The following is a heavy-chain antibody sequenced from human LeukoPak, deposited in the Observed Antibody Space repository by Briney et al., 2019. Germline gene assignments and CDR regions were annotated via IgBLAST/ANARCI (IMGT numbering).Heavy chain of an antibody. CDR2: ISYDGSNK. J-gene: IGHJ6*02. CDR1: GFTFSSYG. V-gene: IGHV3-30*18. Sequence: HAGGSLRLSCAASGFTFSSYGMHWVRQAPGKGLEWVAVISYDGSNKYYADSVKGRLTISRDNSKNTLYLQMNSLRAEDTAVYYCAKAGYSGYGVRNGMDVWGQGTTVTVSS. D-gene: IGHD5-12*01. CDR3: AKAGYSGYGVRNGMDV.